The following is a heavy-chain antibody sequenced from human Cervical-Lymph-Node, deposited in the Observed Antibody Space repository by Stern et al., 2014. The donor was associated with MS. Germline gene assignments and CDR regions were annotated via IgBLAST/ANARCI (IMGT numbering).Heavy chain of an antibody. Sequence: MQLVESGPGLVKPSQTLSLTCTVSGGSISSGGYYWSWIRQHPGKGLEWIGYIYYSGSTYYNPSLKSRVTISVDTSKNQFSLKLSSVTAADTAVYYCARVGRMATLYYFDYWGQGTLVTVSS. V-gene: IGHV4-31*03. CDR3: ARVGRMATLYYFDY. CDR1: GGSISSGGYY. J-gene: IGHJ4*02. CDR2: IYYSGST. D-gene: IGHD4-23*01.